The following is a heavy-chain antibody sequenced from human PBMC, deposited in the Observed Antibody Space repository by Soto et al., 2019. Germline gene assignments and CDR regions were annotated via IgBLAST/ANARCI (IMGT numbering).Heavy chain of an antibody. CDR3: APREDGREPRVFDQ. J-gene: IGHJ4*02. CDR1: GFAFNSYG. Sequence: QVQLVESGGGVVQPGKSLRLSCAASGFAFNSYGMHWVRQAPGKGLEWVAAISYDGSNKYYGDSVKGRFTISRDNSENTLYLQMSSLRAEDTAVYYCAPREDGREPRVFDQWGQGTLVTVSS. CDR2: ISYDGSNK. D-gene: IGHD1-26*01. V-gene: IGHV3-30*03.